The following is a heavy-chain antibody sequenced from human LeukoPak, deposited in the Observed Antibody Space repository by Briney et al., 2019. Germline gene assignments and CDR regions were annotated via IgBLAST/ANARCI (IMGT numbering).Heavy chain of an antibody. CDR2: ISFDGSYK. Sequence: PGGSLRLSCAASGFTFSSYGMHWVRQAPGKGLEWVGVISFDGSYKYYADSVKGRFTISRDNSKNTLYLQMNSLRAEDTAVYYCANSGYERGASIFPDYWGQGALVTVSS. J-gene: IGHJ4*02. CDR3: ANSGYERGASIFPDY. V-gene: IGHV3-30*18. D-gene: IGHD5-12*01. CDR1: GFTFSSYG.